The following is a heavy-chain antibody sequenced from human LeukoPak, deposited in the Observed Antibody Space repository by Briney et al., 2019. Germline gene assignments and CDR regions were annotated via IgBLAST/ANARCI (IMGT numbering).Heavy chain of an antibody. CDR1: GGSISSYY. J-gene: IGHJ3*02. CDR3: ARHQWIPAFDI. V-gene: IGHV4-59*08. Sequence: PSETLSLTCTLSGGSISSYYWSWIRQPPGKGLEWIGYIYYSGSTNYNPSLKSRVTISVDTSKNQFSLKLSSVTAADTAVYYCARHQWIPAFDIWGQGTMVTVSS. CDR2: IYYSGST. D-gene: IGHD5-12*01.